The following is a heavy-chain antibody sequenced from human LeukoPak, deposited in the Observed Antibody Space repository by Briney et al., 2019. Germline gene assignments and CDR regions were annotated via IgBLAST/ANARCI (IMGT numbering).Heavy chain of an antibody. CDR3: ARGGAAAGRRFDY. CDR1: GYTFTSYY. Sequence: ASVKVSCKASGYTFTSYYMHWVRQAPGQGLEWMGIINPSGGSTSYAQQFQGRVTMTRDTSTSTVYMDLSGLGSEDTAVYYCARGGAAAGRRFDYWGQGTLVTVSS. CDR2: INPSGGST. V-gene: IGHV1-46*03. D-gene: IGHD6-13*01. J-gene: IGHJ4*02.